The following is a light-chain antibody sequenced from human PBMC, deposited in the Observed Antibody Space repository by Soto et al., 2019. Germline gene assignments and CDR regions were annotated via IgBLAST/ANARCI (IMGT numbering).Light chain of an antibody. V-gene: IGLV1-51*01. J-gene: IGLJ1*01. CDR2: DNN. CDR1: SSNIGNNY. CDR3: GTWDSSLSAGYV. Sequence: QSVLTQPPSVSAAPGQKVTISCSGSSSNIGNNYVSWYQQLPGTAPKLVIYDNNKRPSGIPDRFSGSKSGTSATLVITGLQTGDEAEYYCGTWDSSLSAGYVFGTGTKVTVL.